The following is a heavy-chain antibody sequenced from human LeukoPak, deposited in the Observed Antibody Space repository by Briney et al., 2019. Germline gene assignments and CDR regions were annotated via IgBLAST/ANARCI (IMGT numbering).Heavy chain of an antibody. D-gene: IGHD2-15*01. J-gene: IGHJ4*02. CDR1: GYRFTDHL. CDR2: INPNTGDT. Sequence: GASVKVSCKASGYRFTDHLIHWIRQSPGQGLEWMGWINPNTGDTISAQKFQGRVAMTRDTSITTTYMELTGLESGDGAMYFCMRDLRIAPAVAFFDSWGQGTRVTVSS. CDR3: MRDLRIAPAVAFFDS. V-gene: IGHV1-2*02.